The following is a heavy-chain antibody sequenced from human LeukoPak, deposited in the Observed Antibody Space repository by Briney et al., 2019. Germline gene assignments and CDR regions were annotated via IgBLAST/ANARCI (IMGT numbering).Heavy chain of an antibody. CDR2: ISGSGGST. D-gene: IGHD2-21*02. CDR3: AKDLAIVVVTYFDY. Sequence: GGPLRLSCAASGFTFSSYAMSWVRQAPGKGLEWVSAISGSGGSTYYADSVKGRFTISRDNSKNTLYLQMNSLRAEDTAVYYCAKDLAIVVVTYFDYWGQGTLVTVSS. V-gene: IGHV3-23*01. J-gene: IGHJ4*02. CDR1: GFTFSSYA.